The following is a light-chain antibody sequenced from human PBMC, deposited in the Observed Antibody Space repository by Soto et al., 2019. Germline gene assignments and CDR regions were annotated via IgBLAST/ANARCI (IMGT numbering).Light chain of an antibody. V-gene: IGKV1-39*01. CDR3: QQSYSTPWT. CDR2: AAS. Sequence: DIQMTQSPSSLYASVGDRVTITCRASQSISNYLNWYQQKPGKAPKLLIYAASSLQSVVPSRFSGSGSGTDFTLTISSLQPEDFATYYCQQSYSTPWTFGQGTKVEIK. J-gene: IGKJ1*01. CDR1: QSISNY.